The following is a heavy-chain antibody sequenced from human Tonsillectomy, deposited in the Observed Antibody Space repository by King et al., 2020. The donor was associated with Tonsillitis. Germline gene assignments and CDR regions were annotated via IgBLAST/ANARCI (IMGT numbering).Heavy chain of an antibody. D-gene: IGHD2-2*03. V-gene: IGHV5-51*01. CDR3: ARLPRGLDEGMDV. CDR1: GYSFATYW. Sequence: VQLVESGAEVKKPGESLKISCKGSGYSFATYWIGWVRQMPGKGLECMGIIYPGDSDTRYSPSFQGQVTISADKSISTAYLQWSSLKASDTAMYYCARLPRGLDEGMDVWGQGTTVTVSS. J-gene: IGHJ6*02. CDR2: IYPGDSDT.